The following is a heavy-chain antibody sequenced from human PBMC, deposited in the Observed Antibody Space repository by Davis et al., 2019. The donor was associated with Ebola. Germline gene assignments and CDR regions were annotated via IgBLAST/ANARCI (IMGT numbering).Heavy chain of an antibody. V-gene: IGHV3-48*03. Sequence: GGSLRPSCKAPGFIFSTYEMNWVRQAPGKGLERISRVTSGGSKTFYADSVKGRFTLSRDNTRDSGYLQMDSLGVDDTAAYYCATDWGLGYCSNSTCSEVGWGQGTLVTVSS. CDR1: GFIFSTYE. D-gene: IGHD2-2*01. CDR2: VTSGGSKT. CDR3: ATDWGLGYCSNSTCSEVG. J-gene: IGHJ4*02.